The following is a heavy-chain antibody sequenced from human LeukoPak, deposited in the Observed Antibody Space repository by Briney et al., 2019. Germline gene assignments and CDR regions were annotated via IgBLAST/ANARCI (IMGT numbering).Heavy chain of an antibody. CDR3: VRGTVSGTFVY. V-gene: IGHV3-53*01. D-gene: IGHD6-19*01. CDR1: GFTVNRNY. CDR2: ISTGGSA. J-gene: IGHJ4*02. Sequence: PGGSLRLSCAASGFTVNRNYMNWIRQAPGKGLEWVSAISTGGSAFYADSLKGRFTISRDNSKNTLFLQMTSLRVEDTAIYYRVRGTVSGTFVYWGQGTLVTVSS.